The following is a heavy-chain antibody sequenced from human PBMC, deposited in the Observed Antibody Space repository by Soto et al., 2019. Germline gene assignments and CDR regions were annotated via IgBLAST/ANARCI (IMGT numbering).Heavy chain of an antibody. D-gene: IGHD3-3*01. CDR1: GGSISSYY. V-gene: IGHV4-59*01. CDR2: IYYSGST. CDR3: ARVPYDFWSGPMDF. J-gene: IGHJ6*02. Sequence: SETLSLTCTVSGGSISSYYWSWIRQPPGKGLEWIGYIYYSGSTNYNPSLKSRVTISVDTSKNQFSLKLSSVTAADTAVYYCARVPYDFWSGPMDFRGQGTTVTVSS.